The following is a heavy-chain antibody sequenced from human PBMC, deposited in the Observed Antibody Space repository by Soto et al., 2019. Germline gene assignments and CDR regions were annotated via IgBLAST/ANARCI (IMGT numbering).Heavy chain of an antibody. CDR1: GGRISRNEW. J-gene: IGHJ4*01. CDR3: ATRDNYSFY. Sequence: QVQLQESGPELVKPSGNLSLACAVSGGRISRNEWWSWVRQPPGKGLEWVGDISRSGSPNYNSSLEGRINIALDQSKNPFSLNLNAVTAADSAVYYCATRDNYSFYWGQGTLVTVSS. CDR2: ISRSGSP. V-gene: IGHV4-4*02. D-gene: IGHD5-18*01.